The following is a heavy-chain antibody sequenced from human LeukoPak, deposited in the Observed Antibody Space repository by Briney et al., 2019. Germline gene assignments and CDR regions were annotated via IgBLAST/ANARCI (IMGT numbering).Heavy chain of an antibody. CDR1: GFTFSDFS. J-gene: IGHJ5*02. Sequence: GGSLRLSCAASGFTFSDFSMNWVRQAPGKGLEWVSSISVSSSFIYYADSVKGRFTISRDNAKNSLYLQMNSLRAEDTAVYYCASTMVRGVPWGQGTLVTVSS. CDR3: ASTMVRGVP. V-gene: IGHV3-21*01. CDR2: ISVSSSFI. D-gene: IGHD3-10*01.